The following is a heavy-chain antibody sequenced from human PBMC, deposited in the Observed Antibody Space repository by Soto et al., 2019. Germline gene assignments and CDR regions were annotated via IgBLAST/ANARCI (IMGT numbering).Heavy chain of an antibody. J-gene: IGHJ5*02. V-gene: IGHV1-3*01. D-gene: IGHD6-13*01. Sequence: QVQLVQSGAEVKKPGASVKVSCKASGYTFTSYAMHWVRQAPGQRLEWMGWINAGNGNTKYSQKFQGRVTITRDTSASTAYMELSSLRSEDTAVYYCARTRGSSWYEVWFDPWGQGTLVTVSS. CDR1: GYTFTSYA. CDR2: INAGNGNT. CDR3: ARTRGSSWYEVWFDP.